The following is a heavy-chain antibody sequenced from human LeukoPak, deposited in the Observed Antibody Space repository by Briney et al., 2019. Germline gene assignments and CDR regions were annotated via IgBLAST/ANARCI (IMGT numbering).Heavy chain of an antibody. CDR3: AKEGDSGWALKNFDY. CDR1: GFTFSNYA. V-gene: IGHV3-23*01. J-gene: IGHJ4*02. Sequence: PGGSLRLSCAASGFTFSNYAMSWVRQAPGKGLEWVSTISGNGGHTYYADSVKGRLTISRDNSKNTLYLQMNSLRAEDTAIYYCAKEGDSGWALKNFDYWGQGTLVTVSA. D-gene: IGHD6-19*01. CDR2: ISGNGGHT.